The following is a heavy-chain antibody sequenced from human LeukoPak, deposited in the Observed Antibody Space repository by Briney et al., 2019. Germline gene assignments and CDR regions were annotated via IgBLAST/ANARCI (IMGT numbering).Heavy chain of an antibody. J-gene: IGHJ6*03. Sequence: ASVKVSCKASGYTFTSYDINWVRQATGQGLEWMGWINPNSGGTNYAQKFQGRVTMTRDTSISTAYMELSRLRSDDTAVYYCARGRFYDYYYMDVWGKGTTVTVSS. CDR3: ARGRFYDYYYMDV. V-gene: IGHV1-2*02. D-gene: IGHD3-3*01. CDR2: INPNSGGT. CDR1: GYTFTSYD.